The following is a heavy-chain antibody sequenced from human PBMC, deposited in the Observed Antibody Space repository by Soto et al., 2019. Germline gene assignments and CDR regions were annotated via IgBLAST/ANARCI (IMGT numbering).Heavy chain of an antibody. CDR3: ARVDTVVPGAFDI. CDR2: IIPILGIA. V-gene: IGHV1-69*02. Sequence: QVQLVQSGAEVKKPGSSVKVSCKASGGTFSSYTISWVRQAPGQGLEWMGRIIPILGIANYAQKFQGRVTITADKSTSTAYMELSSLRSEDTAVYYCARVDTVVPGAFDIWGQGTMVTVSS. CDR1: GGTFSSYT. D-gene: IGHD5-12*01. J-gene: IGHJ3*02.